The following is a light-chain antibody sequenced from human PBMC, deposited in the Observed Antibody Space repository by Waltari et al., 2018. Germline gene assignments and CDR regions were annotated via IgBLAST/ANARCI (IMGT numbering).Light chain of an antibody. CDR2: DVS. CDR3: CSFAGGYTMA. CDR1: SRDVGAYTS. Sequence: QSALTQPRSVSGSPGRTVTISCPGTSRDVGAYTSVSWHQQHPGKPPKLIIFDVSERPSGVPDRFSGSKSGSTASLTISGLQADDEGDYYCCSFAGGYTMAIGGGTKLTVL. J-gene: IGLJ2*01. V-gene: IGLV2-11*01.